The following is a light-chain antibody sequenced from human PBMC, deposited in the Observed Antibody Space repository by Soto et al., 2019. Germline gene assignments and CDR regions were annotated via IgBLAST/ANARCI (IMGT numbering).Light chain of an antibody. CDR2: RDS. Sequence: SYELNQPLSVSVALGQTARITCGGNNIGRKKVHWYQVNPGQAPVLVIYRDSNRPSGIPERFSGSNSGNTATLAISGAQAGDDADYYCQVWDSGSVVFGGGTQLTVL. CDR1: NIGRKK. CDR3: QVWDSGSVV. J-gene: IGLJ7*01. V-gene: IGLV3-9*01.